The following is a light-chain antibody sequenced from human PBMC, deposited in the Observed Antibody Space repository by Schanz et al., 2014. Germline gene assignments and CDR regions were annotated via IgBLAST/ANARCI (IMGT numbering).Light chain of an antibody. CDR1: QSVSSY. J-gene: IGKJ5*01. CDR2: GAS. Sequence: EIVLTQSPATLSLSPGERATLSCRASQSVSSYLAWYQQKPGQAPRLLIYGASSRATGIPDRFSGSGSGTEFTLTISSLQSEDFAVYYCQQRSNWPPITFGQGTRLEIK. V-gene: IGKV3-11*01. CDR3: QQRSNWPPIT.